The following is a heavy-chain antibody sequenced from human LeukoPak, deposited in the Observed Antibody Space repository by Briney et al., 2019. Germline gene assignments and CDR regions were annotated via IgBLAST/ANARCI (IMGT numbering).Heavy chain of an antibody. V-gene: IGHV1-69*04. D-gene: IGHD3-22*01. J-gene: IGHJ4*02. CDR3: ARDIPRDNSGYYSGNGFDY. CDR2: IVPTLGIA. Sequence: ASVKVSCKASGGTFSRYTITWVRQAPGQGLEWMGRIVPTLGIAYYGQKFQGRVTITADKSTSTAYMELSILRSEDTAIYYCARDIPRDNSGYYSGNGFDYWGQGTLVTVSS. CDR1: GGTFSRYT.